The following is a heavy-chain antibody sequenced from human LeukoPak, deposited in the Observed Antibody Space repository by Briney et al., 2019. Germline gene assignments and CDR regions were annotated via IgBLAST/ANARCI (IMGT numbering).Heavy chain of an antibody. CDR1: GYTFTSYG. CDR2: ISAYNGNT. Sequence: ASVKVSCKASGYTFTSYGISWVRQAPGQGLEWMGWISAYNGNTNYAQKLQGRVTMTTDTSTSTAYMELSSLRSEDTAVYYCARDSSGYRPSYFDYWGQGTLVTVSS. CDR3: ARDSSGYRPSYFDY. J-gene: IGHJ4*02. D-gene: IGHD3-22*01. V-gene: IGHV1-18*01.